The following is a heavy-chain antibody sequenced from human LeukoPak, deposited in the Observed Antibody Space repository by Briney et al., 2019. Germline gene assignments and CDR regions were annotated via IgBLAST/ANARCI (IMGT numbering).Heavy chain of an antibody. CDR2: ISGSGGST. J-gene: IGHJ3*02. Sequence: GSLRLSCAASGFTFSSYAMSWVRQAPGKGLEWVSAISGSGGSTYYADSVKGRFTISRDNSKNTLYLQMNSLRAEDTAVYYCAKDIPDYYDSSGYYEDDAFDIWGQGTMVTVFS. D-gene: IGHD3-22*01. CDR1: GFTFSSYA. V-gene: IGHV3-23*01. CDR3: AKDIPDYYDSSGYYEDDAFDI.